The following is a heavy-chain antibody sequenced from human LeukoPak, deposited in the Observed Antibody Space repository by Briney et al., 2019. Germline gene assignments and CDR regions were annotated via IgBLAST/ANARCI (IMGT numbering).Heavy chain of an antibody. CDR3: AKRDPCSGGSCYPPTYYYYGMDV. V-gene: IGHV3-23*01. D-gene: IGHD2-15*01. CDR2: ISGSGGST. CDR1: GFTFSSYA. J-gene: IGHJ6*02. Sequence: GGSLRLSCAASGFTFSSYAMSWVRQAPGKGLEWVSAISGSGGSTYYADSVKGRFTISRDNSKNTLYLQMNSLRAEDTAVYYCAKRDPCSGGSCYPPTYYYYGMDVWGQGTTVTVSS.